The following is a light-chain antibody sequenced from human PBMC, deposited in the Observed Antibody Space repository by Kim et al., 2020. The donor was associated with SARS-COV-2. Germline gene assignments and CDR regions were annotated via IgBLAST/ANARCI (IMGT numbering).Light chain of an antibody. CDR3: QQYGSSSLT. J-gene: IGKJ4*01. Sequence: LSPGERATRSCRASQSVGRNYLTWYQQKPGQAPRLLIYGASNRATGIPDRFSGSGSGTDFTLTISRLEPEDFAVYYCQQYGSSSLTFGGGTKLEI. CDR2: GAS. CDR1: QSVGRNY. V-gene: IGKV3-20*01.